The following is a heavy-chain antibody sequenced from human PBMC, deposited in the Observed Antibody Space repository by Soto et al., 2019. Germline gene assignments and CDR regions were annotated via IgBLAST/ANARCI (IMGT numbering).Heavy chain of an antibody. V-gene: IGHV3-21*01. CDR2: ISSSSAYI. Sequence: EVQLVESGGDLVKPGGSLRLSCADSGFTFSTYSMIWVSQATGKGLEWVSAISSSSAYIFYADSVKGRFTISRDNAKNSLYLQMNSLSAEYTAVYYCARGGREIIRHLDYWGQGTLVTVSS. CDR1: GFTFSTYS. CDR3: ARGGREIIRHLDY. D-gene: IGHD3-10*01. J-gene: IGHJ4*02.